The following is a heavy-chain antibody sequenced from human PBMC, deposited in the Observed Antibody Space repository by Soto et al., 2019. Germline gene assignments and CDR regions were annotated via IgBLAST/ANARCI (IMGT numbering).Heavy chain of an antibody. J-gene: IGHJ4*02. CDR1: GFSFSSYA. V-gene: IGHV3-23*01. D-gene: IGHD3-22*01. Sequence: GSRRLSCAASGFSFSSYAISWVRQAPGKGLEWVSAISGSGGSTYYADSVKGRFTISRDNSKNKLYLQMKSLRAEDTAVYYCAKDGYYYDSSGYLDYWGQGTLVTV. CDR3: AKDGYYYDSSGYLDY. CDR2: ISGSGGST.